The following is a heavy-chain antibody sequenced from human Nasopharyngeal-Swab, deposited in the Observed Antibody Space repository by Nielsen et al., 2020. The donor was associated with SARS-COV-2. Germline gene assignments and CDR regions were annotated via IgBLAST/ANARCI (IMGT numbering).Heavy chain of an antibody. J-gene: IGHJ6*02. CDR1: GFTFSSYA. CDR3: AKVASGGMDV. CDR2: ISGSGGST. V-gene: IGHV3-23*01. Sequence: GESLKISCAASGFTFSSYAMSWVRQAPGKGLEWVSAISGSGGSTYSADSVKGRFTISRDNSKNTLYLQMNRLRAEDTAVYYCAKVASGGMDVWGQGTTVTVSS.